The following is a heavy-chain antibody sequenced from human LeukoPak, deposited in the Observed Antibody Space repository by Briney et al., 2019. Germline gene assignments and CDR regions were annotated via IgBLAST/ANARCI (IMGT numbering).Heavy chain of an antibody. CDR1: GGSISSGSYY. CDR2: IYTSGST. V-gene: IGHV4-61*02. J-gene: IGHJ3*02. D-gene: IGHD7-27*01. Sequence: SQTLSLTCTVSGGSISSGSYYWSWIRQPAGKGLEWIGRIYTSGSTNYNPSLKSRVTISVDTSKNQFSLKLSFVTAADTAVYYCARDGEFDAFDIWGQGTMVTVSS. CDR3: ARDGEFDAFDI.